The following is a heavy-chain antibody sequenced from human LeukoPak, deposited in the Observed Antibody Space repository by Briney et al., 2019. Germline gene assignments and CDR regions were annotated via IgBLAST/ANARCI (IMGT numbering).Heavy chain of an antibody. J-gene: IGHJ4*02. Sequence: PSGNLSLTCAVSGGSISSSNWWSWVRQPPGKGLEWIGTIYFSGSTYDNPSLKSRVTISVDASKNQFSLKLNSVTAADTAVYYCACQIIAYCSGDKCSWGFYFDYWGQGTLVTVSS. CDR3: ACQIIAYCSGDKCSWGFYFDY. CDR2: IYFSGST. D-gene: IGHD2-21*01. V-gene: IGHV4-4*02. CDR1: GGSISSSNW.